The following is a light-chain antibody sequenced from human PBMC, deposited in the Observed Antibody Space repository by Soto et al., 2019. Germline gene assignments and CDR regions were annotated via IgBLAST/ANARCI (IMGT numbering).Light chain of an antibody. CDR1: SSDVGTYKY. CDR3: SSYTSSSTQV. Sequence: QSALTQPASVSGSPGQSITISCTGTSSDVGTYKYVSWYQQLPGKAPKLMIYEVSNWPSGVSNRFSGSKSGNTASLTISGLQAEDEADYYCSSYTSSSTQVFGGGTKLTVL. CDR2: EVS. J-gene: IGLJ3*02. V-gene: IGLV2-14*01.